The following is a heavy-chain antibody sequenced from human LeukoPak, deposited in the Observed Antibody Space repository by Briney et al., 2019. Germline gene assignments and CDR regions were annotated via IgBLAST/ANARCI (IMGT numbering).Heavy chain of an antibody. J-gene: IGHJ2*01. Sequence: SETLSLTCAVYGGSFSGYYWSWIRQPPGKGLEWIGEINHSGGTNYNPSLKSRVTISVDTSKNQFSLKLSSVTAADTAVYYCARIRERYFDLWGRGTLVTVSS. CDR3: ARIRERYFDL. CDR1: GGSFSGYY. V-gene: IGHV4-34*01. D-gene: IGHD5-24*01. CDR2: INHSGGT.